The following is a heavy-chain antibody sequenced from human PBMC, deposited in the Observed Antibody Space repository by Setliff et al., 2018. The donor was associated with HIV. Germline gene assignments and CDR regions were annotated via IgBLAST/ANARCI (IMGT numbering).Heavy chain of an antibody. Sequence: ASVKVSCKASGYTFTGYYMHWVRQAPGQGLEWMGWINPNSGGTNYAQKFQGRITTTRDTSITTAYMELSSLRSDDTAVYYCARQLSNSLDFWGQGALVTVSS. V-gene: IGHV1-2*02. CDR1: GYTFTGYY. CDR2: INPNSGGT. D-gene: IGHD7-27*01. CDR3: ARQLSNSLDF. J-gene: IGHJ4*02.